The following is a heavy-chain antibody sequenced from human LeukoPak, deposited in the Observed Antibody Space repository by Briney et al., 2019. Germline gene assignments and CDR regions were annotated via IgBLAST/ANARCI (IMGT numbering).Heavy chain of an antibody. CDR3: ARDFGGMGEWELVRYYYYYMDV. Sequence: ASVKVSCKASGYTFTGYYMHWVRQAPGQGLEWMGWINPNSGGTNYAQKFQGRVTMTRDTSISTAYMELSRLRSDDTAVYYCARDFGGMGEWELVRYYYYYMDVWGKGTTVTVSS. J-gene: IGHJ6*03. CDR2: INPNSGGT. D-gene: IGHD1-26*01. CDR1: GYTFTGYY. V-gene: IGHV1-2*02.